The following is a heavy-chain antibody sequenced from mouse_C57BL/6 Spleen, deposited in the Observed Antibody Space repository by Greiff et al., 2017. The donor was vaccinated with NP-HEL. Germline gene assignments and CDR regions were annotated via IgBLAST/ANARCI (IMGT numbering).Heavy chain of an antibody. J-gene: IGHJ4*01. CDR2: ILPGSGST. CDR3: ANSGGNYDYLDY. V-gene: IGHV1-55*01. CDR1: GYTFTSYW. Sequence: QVQLQQPGAELVKPGASVKLSCKASGYTFTSYWITWVKQRPGQGLEWIGDILPGSGSTNYNEKFKSKATLTVDTSSNTAYMHLSSLTSEDSAIYYCANSGGNYDYLDYWGQGTTVTVSS. D-gene: IGHD2-1*01.